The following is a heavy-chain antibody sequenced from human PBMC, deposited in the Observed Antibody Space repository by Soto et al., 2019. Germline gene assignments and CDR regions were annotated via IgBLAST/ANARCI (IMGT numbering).Heavy chain of an antibody. CDR3: AKRSPYSSGWYSPIFDY. D-gene: IGHD6-13*01. CDR2: ISESGGST. CDR1: GFSFSGYA. J-gene: IGHJ4*02. V-gene: IGHV3-23*01. Sequence: GGSLRLSCAASGFSFSGYATSWVRQAPGKGLEWVSVISESGGSTHYADSVRGRFTVSRDNSKNSLSLRMNSLRDEDTAVYFCAKRSPYSSGWYSPIFDYWGQGALVTVSS.